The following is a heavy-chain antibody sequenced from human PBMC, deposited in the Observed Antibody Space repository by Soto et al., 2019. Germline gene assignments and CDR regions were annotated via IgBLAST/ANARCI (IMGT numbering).Heavy chain of an antibody. J-gene: IGHJ4*02. CDR2: ISGSGGST. D-gene: IGHD2-15*01. V-gene: IGHV3-23*01. CDR3: AKDSLLAIDIVVVVAATFDY. Sequence: AGSLRLSCAASGFTFSRYAMSWVRQAPGKGLEWVSAISGSGGSTYYADSVKGRFTISRDNSKNTLYLQMNSLRAEDTAVYYCAKDSLLAIDIVVVVAATFDYWGQGTLVTVSS. CDR1: GFTFSRYA.